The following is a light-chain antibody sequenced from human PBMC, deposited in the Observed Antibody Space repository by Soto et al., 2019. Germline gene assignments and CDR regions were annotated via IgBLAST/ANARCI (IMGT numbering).Light chain of an antibody. CDR3: QQYAGSPRT. J-gene: IGKJ1*01. Sequence: IVFTHSSSTLSLYPGERATLSCRASQSVSSYLAWYQQKSGQAPRLLIYSASRRATGIPDRFTGSGSGTDFTLTINRVEPEDFAVYFCQQYAGSPRTFGQGTKVDIK. V-gene: IGKV3-20*01. CDR2: SAS. CDR1: QSVSSY.